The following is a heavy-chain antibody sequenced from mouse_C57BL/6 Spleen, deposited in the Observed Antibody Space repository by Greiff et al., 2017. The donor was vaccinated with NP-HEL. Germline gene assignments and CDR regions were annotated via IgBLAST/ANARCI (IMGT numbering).Heavy chain of an antibody. CDR2: ISSGSSTI. CDR3: ATTNGDY. Sequence: EVKVEESGGGLVKPGGSLKLSCAASGFTFSDYGMHWVRQAPEKGLEWVAYISSGSSTIYYADTVKGRFTISRDNAKNTLFLQMTSLRSEDTAMYYCATTNGDYWGQGTSVTVSS. CDR1: GFTFSDYG. V-gene: IGHV5-17*01. J-gene: IGHJ4*01.